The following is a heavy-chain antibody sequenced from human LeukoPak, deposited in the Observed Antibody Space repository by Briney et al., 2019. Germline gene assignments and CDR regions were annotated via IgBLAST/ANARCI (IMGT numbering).Heavy chain of an antibody. CDR3: ARRDYSCGWPWYFDL. Sequence: PSETLSLTCAVYGGSFSGYYWSWIRQPPGKGLEWIGEINHSGSTNYNPSLKSRVTISVDTSKNQFSLKLSSVAAADTAVYYCARRDYSCGWPWYFDLWGRGTLVTVSS. CDR2: INHSGST. V-gene: IGHV4-34*01. D-gene: IGHD6-19*01. CDR1: GGSFSGYY. J-gene: IGHJ2*01.